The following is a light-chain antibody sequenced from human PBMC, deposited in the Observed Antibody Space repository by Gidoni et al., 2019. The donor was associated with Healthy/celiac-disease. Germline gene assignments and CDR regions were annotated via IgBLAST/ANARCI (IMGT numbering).Light chain of an antibody. CDR1: SPNLGSNT. CDR2: SNN. CDR3: AAWDDSLNGWV. Sequence: QSVLTQPPSASGIPGQRVTISCSGSSPNLGSNTVNWYQQLPGTAPKLLIYSNNQRPSGVPDRFSGSKSGTSASLAISGLQSEDEADYYCAAWDDSLNGWVFGGGTKLTVL. J-gene: IGLJ3*02. V-gene: IGLV1-44*01.